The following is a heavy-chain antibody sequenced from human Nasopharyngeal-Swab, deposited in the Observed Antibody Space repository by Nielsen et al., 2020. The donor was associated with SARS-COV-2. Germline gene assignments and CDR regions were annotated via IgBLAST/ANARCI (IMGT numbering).Heavy chain of an antibody. Sequence: WVRQAPGQGIEWMGGIIPIFGTANYAQKFQGRVTITAEESTSTAYMELSSLRSEDTAVYYCARSVWAESSGWFPGWFDPWGQGTLVTVSS. CDR2: IIPIFGTA. CDR3: ARSVWAESSGWFPGWFDP. J-gene: IGHJ5*02. V-gene: IGHV1-69*01. D-gene: IGHD6-19*01.